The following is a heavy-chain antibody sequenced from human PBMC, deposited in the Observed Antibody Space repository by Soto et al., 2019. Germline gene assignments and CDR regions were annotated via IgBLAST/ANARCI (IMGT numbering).Heavy chain of an antibody. CDR3: ARLGGDKYYGMDV. CDR2: VSGSGGSV. V-gene: IGHV3-23*01. CDR1: GFTFDTYA. D-gene: IGHD3-16*01. J-gene: IGHJ6*02. Sequence: EVQLLESGGDFVLPGGSLRLSCAASGFTFDTYAMSWVRQAPRKGLEWVSGVSGSGGSVSYADSVKGRFTISRDTSKNTLYLQMNSLRAEDTAVYYCARLGGDKYYGMDVWGQGTTVTVSS.